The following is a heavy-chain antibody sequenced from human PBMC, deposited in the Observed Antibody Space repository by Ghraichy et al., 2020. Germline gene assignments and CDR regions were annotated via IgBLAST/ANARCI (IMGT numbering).Heavy chain of an antibody. J-gene: IGHJ4*02. V-gene: IGHV4-59*01. CDR1: GGSIGSYY. Sequence: SETLSLTCTVSGGSIGSYYWSWIRQPPGKGLEWIGYIYYSGSNNYNPSLKSRLTISVDTSKNQFSLKLTSVTAADTAVYYCARGTPGQPIDYWGQGTLVTVSS. D-gene: IGHD1/OR15-1a*01. CDR2: IYYSGSN. CDR3: ARGTPGQPIDY.